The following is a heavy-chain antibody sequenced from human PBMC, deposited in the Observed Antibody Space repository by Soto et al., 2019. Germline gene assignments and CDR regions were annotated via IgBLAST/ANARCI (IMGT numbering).Heavy chain of an antibody. CDR2: IYHSGST. Sequence: QVQLQESGPGLVKPSQTLSLTCTVSGGSISSGDYYWSWIRQPPGKGLEWIGEIYHSGSTNYNPSLKSRVTISVDKSKNQFSLKLSSVTAADTAVYYCARSLGSSSWYRYYFDYWGQGTLVTVSS. D-gene: IGHD6-13*01. J-gene: IGHJ4*02. V-gene: IGHV4-30-4*01. CDR3: ARSLGSSSWYRYYFDY. CDR1: GGSISSGDYY.